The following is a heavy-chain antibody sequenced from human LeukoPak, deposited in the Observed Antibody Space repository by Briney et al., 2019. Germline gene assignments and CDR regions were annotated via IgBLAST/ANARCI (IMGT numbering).Heavy chain of an antibody. D-gene: IGHD2-15*01. CDR3: AKDLDCSGGTCHKAFDC. V-gene: IGHV3-30*02. CDR1: GFTLSTYG. Sequence: PGGSLRLSCVASGFTLSTYGMPWVRQAPGKGLEWVAFIRYDGSDKFYGDSVKGRFITSRDNSKNTLYLQMSRLRVEDTAVYYCAKDLDCSGGTCHKAFDCWGQGTLVTVSS. J-gene: IGHJ4*02. CDR2: IRYDGSDK.